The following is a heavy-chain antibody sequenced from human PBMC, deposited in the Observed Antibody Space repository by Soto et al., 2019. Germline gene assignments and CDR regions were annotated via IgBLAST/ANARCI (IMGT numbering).Heavy chain of an antibody. D-gene: IGHD5-12*01. Sequence: SVKVSCKASGGTFSSYAISWVRQAPGQGLEWMGGIIPIFGTANYAQKFQGRVTITADESTSTAYMELSSLRSEDTAVYYCARSTTQEMATIQGFDYWGQGTLVTVPQ. CDR2: IIPIFGTA. J-gene: IGHJ4*02. CDR3: ARSTTQEMATIQGFDY. V-gene: IGHV1-69*13. CDR1: GGTFSSYA.